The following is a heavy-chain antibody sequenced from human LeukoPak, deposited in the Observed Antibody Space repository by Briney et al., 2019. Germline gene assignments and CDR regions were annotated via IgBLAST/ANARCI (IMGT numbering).Heavy chain of an antibody. D-gene: IGHD3-3*01. CDR3: ARLMRYYDFWSGDYYGMDV. CDR2: INPNSGGT. Sequence: ASVKVSCKASGYTFTGYYVHWVRQAPGQGLEWMGWINPNSGGTNYAQKFQGRVTMTRDTSISTAYMELSRLRSDDTAVYYCARLMRYYDFWSGDYYGMDVWGQGTTVTVSS. CDR1: GYTFTGYY. V-gene: IGHV1-2*02. J-gene: IGHJ6*02.